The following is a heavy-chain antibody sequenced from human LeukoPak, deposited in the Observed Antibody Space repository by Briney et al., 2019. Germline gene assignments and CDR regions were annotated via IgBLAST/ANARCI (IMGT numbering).Heavy chain of an antibody. CDR2: ISYDGSSK. CDR3: ATTGYSGYDPPPTFDY. J-gene: IGHJ4*02. V-gene: IGHV3-30-3*01. D-gene: IGHD5-12*01. CDR1: GFTFSSYA. Sequence: GGSLRLSCAASGFTFSSYAMHWVRQAPGKGLEWVAVISYDGSSKYYADSVKGRFTISRDNSKNTLYLQMNSLRAEDTAVYYCATTGYSGYDPPPTFDYWGQGTLVTVSS.